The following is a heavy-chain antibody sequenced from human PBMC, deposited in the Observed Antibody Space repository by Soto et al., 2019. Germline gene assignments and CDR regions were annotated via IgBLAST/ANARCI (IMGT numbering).Heavy chain of an antibody. CDR1: GYTFTSYD. CDR3: ARVDYPSRKPKDYYYYGMDV. Sequence: GASVKVSCKASGYTFTSYDINWVRQATGQGLEWMGWMNPNSGNTGYAQKFQGRVTMTRNTSISTAYMELSSLRSEDTAVYYCARVDYPSRKPKDYYYYGMDVWGQGTTVTVSS. V-gene: IGHV1-8*01. D-gene: IGHD4-17*01. CDR2: MNPNSGNT. J-gene: IGHJ6*02.